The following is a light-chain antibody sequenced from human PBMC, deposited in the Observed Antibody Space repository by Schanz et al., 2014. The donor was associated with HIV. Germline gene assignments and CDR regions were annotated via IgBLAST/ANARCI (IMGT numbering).Light chain of an antibody. J-gene: IGLJ2*01. V-gene: IGLV2-23*02. CDR2: GVS. Sequence: QSALTQPASVSGSPGQSITISCTGTSSDVGNYNLVSWYQQHPGKAPKLMIYGVSVRPSGVSHRFSGSKSDNTASLTISGLQTEDEADYYCCSYAGSYTFVLFGGGTKLTVL. CDR1: SSDVGNYNL. CDR3: CSYAGSYTFVL.